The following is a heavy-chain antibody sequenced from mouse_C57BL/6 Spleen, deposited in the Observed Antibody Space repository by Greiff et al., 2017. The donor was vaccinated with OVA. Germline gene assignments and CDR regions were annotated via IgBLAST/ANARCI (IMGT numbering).Heavy chain of an antibody. J-gene: IGHJ4*01. V-gene: IGHV1-31*01. D-gene: IGHD1-1*01. CDR2: IYPYNGVS. CDR3: ARPITTVRDYAMDY. CDR1: GYSFTGYY. Sequence: EVKLQQSGPELVKPGASVKISCKASGYSFTGYYMHWVKQSHGNILDWIGYIYPYNGVSSYNQKFKGKATLTVDKSSSTAYMELRSLTSEDSAVYYCARPITTVRDYAMDYWGQGTSVTVSS.